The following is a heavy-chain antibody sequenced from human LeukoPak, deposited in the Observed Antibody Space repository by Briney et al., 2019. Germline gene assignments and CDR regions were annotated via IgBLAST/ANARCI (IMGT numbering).Heavy chain of an antibody. CDR3: ARVFYRLYYYYGMDV. Sequence: AASVKVSCKASGGTFTSYGISWVRQAPGQGLEWMGWISAYNGNTNYAQKLQGRVTMTTDTSTSTAYMELRSLRSDDTAVYYCARVFYRLYYYYGMDVWGQGTTVTVSS. V-gene: IGHV1-18*01. CDR2: ISAYNGNT. J-gene: IGHJ6*02. D-gene: IGHD1-26*01. CDR1: GGTFTSYG.